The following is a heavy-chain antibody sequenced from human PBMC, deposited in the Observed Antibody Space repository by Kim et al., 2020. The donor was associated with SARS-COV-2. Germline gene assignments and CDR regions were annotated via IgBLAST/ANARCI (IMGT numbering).Heavy chain of an antibody. D-gene: IGHD3-10*01. V-gene: IGHV1-46*01. CDR2: MNPSDDAT. J-gene: IGHJ4*02. CDR3: ARGRASGRKPDY. Sequence: ASVKVSCKASGYTFTIYYIHWLRQAAGQGLECMGMMNPSDDATTYAQKFQGRVTMTSDASATTVYMDLSSLRSEDTAIYYCARGRASGRKPDYWGQGTLV. CDR1: GYTFTIYY.